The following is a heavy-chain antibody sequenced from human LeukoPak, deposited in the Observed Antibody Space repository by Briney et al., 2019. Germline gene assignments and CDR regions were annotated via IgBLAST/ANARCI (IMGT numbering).Heavy chain of an antibody. V-gene: IGHV1-69*13. CDR3: ARAADGDYWFDP. CDR2: IIPIFGTA. J-gene: IGHJ5*02. CDR1: GGTFSGYA. Sequence: SVKVSCKASGGTFSGYAISWVRQAPGQGLEWMGGIIPIFGTANYAQKFQGRVTITADESTSTAYMELSSLRSEDTAVYYCARAADGDYWFDPWGQGTLVTVSS. D-gene: IGHD4-17*01.